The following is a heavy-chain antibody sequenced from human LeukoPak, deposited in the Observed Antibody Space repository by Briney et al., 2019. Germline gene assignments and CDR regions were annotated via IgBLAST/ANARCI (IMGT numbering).Heavy chain of an antibody. CDR3: ARGGTNNWDFDC. CDR2: INPSGTST. J-gene: IGHJ4*02. V-gene: IGHV1-46*01. Sequence: ASVKVSCKGSGYTFTNSYMHWVRQAPGQGLEWMGIINPSGTSTSYAQKFEGRVTMTRDTSTSTVYMDLRSLRSEDTAVYYCARGGTNNWDFDCWGQGTLVRASS. CDR1: GYTFTNSY. D-gene: IGHD1-1*01.